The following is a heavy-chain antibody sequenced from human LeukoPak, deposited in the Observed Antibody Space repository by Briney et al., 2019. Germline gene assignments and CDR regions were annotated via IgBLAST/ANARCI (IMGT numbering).Heavy chain of an antibody. D-gene: IGHD5-18*01. CDR1: GDSLRSWY. V-gene: IGHV4-59*01. Sequence: PSETLSLTCTVSGDSLRSWYWSWIRQPPGKGLEWIGYAYYSGTTSYNPSLKGRVSISVDTSKKQFSLNLSSVTAADTAVYYCARGAWDTAEREPFDYWGQGTLVTVSS. CDR2: AYYSGTT. J-gene: IGHJ4*02. CDR3: ARGAWDTAEREPFDY.